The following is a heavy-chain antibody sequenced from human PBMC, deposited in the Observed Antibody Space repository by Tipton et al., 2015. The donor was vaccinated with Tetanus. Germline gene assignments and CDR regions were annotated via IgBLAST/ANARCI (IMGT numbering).Heavy chain of an antibody. J-gene: IGHJ4*02. D-gene: IGHD3-16*01. CDR1: GGSISSYY. CDR2: IYYSGGT. CDR3: ARDRGSYGWGDFDN. V-gene: IGHV4-59*01. Sequence: TLSLTCTVSGGSISSYYWSWIRQPPGKGLEWIGYIYYSGGTKYNPSLKSRVTISVDTSKKQLSLKLSSVTAADTAVYYCARDRGSYGWGDFDNWGQGTLVTVSS.